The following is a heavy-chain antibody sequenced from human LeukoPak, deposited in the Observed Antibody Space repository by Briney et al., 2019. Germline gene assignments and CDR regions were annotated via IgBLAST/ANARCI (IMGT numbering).Heavy chain of an antibody. V-gene: IGHV1-46*01. CDR1: VYTFTRYY. CDR3: ARGSVMTSDYYYDMDV. CDR2: INPSGGSR. Sequence: GASVKVSCKASVYTFTRYYMHWVRQAPGQGLEWMGIINPSGGSRTYAEQFQGRVTMTRDTSTSTGYMELSSLRSEDTAVYYCARGSVMTSDYYYDMDVWGQGTTVTVSS. J-gene: IGHJ6*02. D-gene: IGHD2-21*02.